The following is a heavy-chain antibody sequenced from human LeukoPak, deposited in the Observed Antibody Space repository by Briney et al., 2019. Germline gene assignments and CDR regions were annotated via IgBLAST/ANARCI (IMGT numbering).Heavy chain of an antibody. CDR3: ASGYGSGWFDR. CDR1: GGSINRGY. CDR2: IFYSGST. Sequence: SETLSLTCTVSGGSINRGYWSWVRQHPGKGLEWIGHIFYSGSTFYNPSLKSRVTIAVHTSRDQFSLQLTSVTAADTAVYYCASGYGSGWFDRWGQGTLVSVSS. J-gene: IGHJ5*02. V-gene: IGHV4-30-4*08. D-gene: IGHD6-13*01.